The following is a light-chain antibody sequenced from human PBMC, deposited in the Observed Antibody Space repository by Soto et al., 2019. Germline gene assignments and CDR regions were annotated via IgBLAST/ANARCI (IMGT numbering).Light chain of an antibody. CDR1: QSVSSSS. CDR2: GAS. V-gene: IGKV3-20*01. CDR3: QDCGSSRS. Sequence: ETVLTQSPGTLSVSPGERATLSCRTSQSVSSSSLAWYQQKPGQAPSLLIYGASRRATVIPDRCSGSGSGTDFTLSISRLEPEDFAVYYCQDCGSSRSFGQGTKVEIK. J-gene: IGKJ1*01.